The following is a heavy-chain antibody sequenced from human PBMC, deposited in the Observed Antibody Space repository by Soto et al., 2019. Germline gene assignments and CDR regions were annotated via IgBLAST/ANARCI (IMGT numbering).Heavy chain of an antibody. Sequence: QLQLQESGPGLVKPSETLSLTCTVSGDSISSSSYYWGWIRQPPGKGLEWIGSIYYSGSTYYNPSPKSRITICVDTAKNQVSLKLSSVTAADTGVHYCARSGGLQHIDYWGQGTLVTVSS. CDR2: IYYSGST. CDR3: ARSGGLQHIDY. D-gene: IGHD4-4*01. J-gene: IGHJ4*02. CDR1: GDSISSSSYY. V-gene: IGHV4-39*01.